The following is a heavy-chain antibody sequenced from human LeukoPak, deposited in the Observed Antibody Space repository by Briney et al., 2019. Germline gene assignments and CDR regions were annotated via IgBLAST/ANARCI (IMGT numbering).Heavy chain of an antibody. CDR3: AKDGRYYFGSGSYPFDS. CDR2: ISGSGDNT. J-gene: IGHJ5*01. D-gene: IGHD3-10*01. Sequence: PGGSLRLSCAAFGFTFSNYAMSWVRQAPGKGLEWVSAISGSGDNTYYADSVRGRFTISRDNSKDTLYLQMKNLRAVDTAMYYCAKDGRYYFGSGSYPFDSWGQGTRVTVSS. CDR1: GFTFSNYA. V-gene: IGHV3-23*01.